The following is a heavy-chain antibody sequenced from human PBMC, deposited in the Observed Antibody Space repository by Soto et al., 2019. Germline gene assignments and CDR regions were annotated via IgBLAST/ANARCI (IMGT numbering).Heavy chain of an antibody. Sequence: LGESLKISCKASGYSFTSYWIGWVRQMPGKGLEWMGIIYPGDSDSRYSPSFQGQVTISADKSISTAYLQWSSLKASDTAMYYCARQYGYYDGRSYYYYMDVWGKGTTVTVSS. J-gene: IGHJ6*03. CDR2: IYPGDSDS. D-gene: IGHD1-26*01. V-gene: IGHV5-51*01. CDR3: ARQYGYYDGRSYYYYMDV. CDR1: GYSFTSYW.